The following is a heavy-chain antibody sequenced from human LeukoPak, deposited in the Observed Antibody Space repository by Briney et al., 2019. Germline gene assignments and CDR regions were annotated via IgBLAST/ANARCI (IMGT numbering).Heavy chain of an antibody. CDR1: EFTFRSYS. CDR3: ARRGYHDYSGFDY. Sequence: GGSLRLSCAGSEFTFRSYSMHWVRQAPGKGLEWVSSISGSSSDIYYADSVKGRFTISRDNSKNSLYLQMKSLRAEDTALYYCARRGYHDYSGFDYWGKGTTVIISS. V-gene: IGHV3-21*01. D-gene: IGHD1-26*01. CDR2: ISGSSSDI. J-gene: IGHJ6*04.